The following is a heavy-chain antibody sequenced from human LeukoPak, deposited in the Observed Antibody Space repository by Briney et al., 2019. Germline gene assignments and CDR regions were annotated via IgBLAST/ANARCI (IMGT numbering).Heavy chain of an antibody. CDR2: IYSGGST. V-gene: IGHV3-66*01. Sequence: GGSLRLSCAASGFTVSSNYMNWVRQAPEKGLEWVSVIYSGGSTYYADSVKGRFTISRDNSKNTLYLQMNSLRAEDTAVYYCARDGGYSYGYGPTHFDYWGQGTLVTVSS. J-gene: IGHJ4*02. CDR1: GFTVSSNY. D-gene: IGHD5-18*01. CDR3: ARDGGYSYGYGPTHFDY.